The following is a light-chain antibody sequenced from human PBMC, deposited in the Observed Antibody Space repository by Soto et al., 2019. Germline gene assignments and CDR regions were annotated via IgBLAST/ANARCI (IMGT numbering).Light chain of an antibody. Sequence: QSVLTQPPSASSTPGQTVTISCSGSTSNIGTFYVYWYQHLPGTAPKLLIYLGDQRASGVSDRFSGSKSGTSASLAINGLRSDDEADDYCAAWDYNLNAYVFGSGTKLTVL. J-gene: IGLJ1*01. CDR3: AAWDYNLNAYV. V-gene: IGLV1-47*02. CDR1: TSNIGTFY. CDR2: LGD.